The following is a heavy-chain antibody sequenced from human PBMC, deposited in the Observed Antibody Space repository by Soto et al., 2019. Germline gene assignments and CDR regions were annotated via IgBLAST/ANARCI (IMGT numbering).Heavy chain of an antibody. CDR3: ARLWFRDY. J-gene: IGHJ4*02. Sequence: EVQLVESGGGLVQPGGSLRLSCAASGFTFSTYWMSWVRQTPGKGLEWVANINEDGSERYYVDSVKGRFTISRDNTKKSRYLQMNSLRGEDTAVYYCARLWFRDYWGKGTLVTVSS. V-gene: IGHV3-7*05. D-gene: IGHD2-21*01. CDR2: INEDGSER. CDR1: GFTFSTYW.